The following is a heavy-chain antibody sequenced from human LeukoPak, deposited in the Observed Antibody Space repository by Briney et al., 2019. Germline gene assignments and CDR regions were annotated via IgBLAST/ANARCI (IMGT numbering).Heavy chain of an antibody. J-gene: IGHJ4*02. CDR3: TRDWTIALGKGLEDY. V-gene: IGHV3-7*04. D-gene: IGHD3-3*02. CDR2: IRQDGGEK. Sequence: PGGSLRLSCAACGFTFSSFWMSWVRQAPEKGLVWVANIRQDGGEKNYVDSMKSRLTISRDNAKKSLYLQMNSLRAEDTAVYYCTRDWTIALGKGLEDYWGQGTLVTVSS. CDR1: GFTFSSFW.